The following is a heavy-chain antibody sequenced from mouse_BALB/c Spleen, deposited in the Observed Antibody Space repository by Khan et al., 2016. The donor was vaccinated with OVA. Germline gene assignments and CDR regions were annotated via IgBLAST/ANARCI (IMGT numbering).Heavy chain of an antibody. CDR2: IHYGGNT. V-gene: IGHV3-1*02. CDR3: ARAGRWFPY. Sequence: EGQRQESGPDLVKPSQSLSLTCTVTGYSITSGYSWHWIRQFPGNKLEWMGYIHYGGNTNYNPSLKSRISITRDTSRNQSFRRLNSEATEDTATYCCARAGRWFPYWGQGTLVTVSA. CDR1: GYSITSGYS. J-gene: IGHJ3*01.